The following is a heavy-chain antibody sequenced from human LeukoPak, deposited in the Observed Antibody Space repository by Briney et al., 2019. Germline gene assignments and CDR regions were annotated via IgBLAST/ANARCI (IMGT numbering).Heavy chain of an antibody. Sequence: GGSLRLSCAASGFTFSSYAMSWVRQAPGKGLEWVSSITSSSSYIYYADSVRGRFTISRDNAKNSLYLQMNSLRAEDTAVYYCARVGSSSWYTDFWGQGTLVTVSS. V-gene: IGHV3-21*01. D-gene: IGHD6-13*01. J-gene: IGHJ4*02. CDR1: GFTFSSYA. CDR3: ARVGSSSWYTDF. CDR2: ITSSSSYI.